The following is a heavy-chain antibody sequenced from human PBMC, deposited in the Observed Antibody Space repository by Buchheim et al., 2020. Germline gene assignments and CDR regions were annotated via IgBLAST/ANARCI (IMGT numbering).Heavy chain of an antibody. J-gene: IGHJ4*02. CDR2: ISYDGSNK. V-gene: IGHV3-30*18. CDR3: AKDLRRYSYGYSFDY. D-gene: IGHD5-18*01. Sequence: QVQLVESGGGVVQPGRSLRLSCAASGFTFSSYGMHWVRQAPGKGLEWVAVISYDGSNKYYADSVKGRFTISRDNSKNTLYLQMNSLRAEDTAMYYCAKDLRRYSYGYSFDYWGQGTL. CDR1: GFTFSSYG.